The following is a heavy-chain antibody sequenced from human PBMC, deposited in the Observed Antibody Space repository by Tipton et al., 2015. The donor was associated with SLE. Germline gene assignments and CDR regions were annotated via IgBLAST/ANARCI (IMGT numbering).Heavy chain of an antibody. Sequence: SLRLSCAASGFIFSDYYMSWIRQAPGKGLEWVSYIGGRSSDIKYADSVKGRFTISRDNARNSLYLQMNSLRAEDTAVYYCARVTRGGDGFYFYAMDVWGQGTTVTVSS. V-gene: IGHV3-11*05. CDR2: IGGRSSDI. CDR3: ARVTRGGDGFYFYAMDV. CDR1: GFIFSDYY. D-gene: IGHD2-21*02. J-gene: IGHJ6*02.